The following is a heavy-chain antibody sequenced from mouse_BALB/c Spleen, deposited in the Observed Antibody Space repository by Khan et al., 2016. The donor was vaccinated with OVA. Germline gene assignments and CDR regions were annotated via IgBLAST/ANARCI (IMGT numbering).Heavy chain of an antibody. CDR3: GRDGAYHRNGGWFAY. J-gene: IGHJ3*01. CDR2: INPSNGYT. D-gene: IGHD2-14*01. V-gene: IGHV1-4*01. Sequence: QVQLKQSGAELARPGASVKMSCKASGYTFTSYTIHWIKLRPGQGLEWIGFINPSNGYTNYNQKFKDKATLTADKSSTTVYMQLSSLTSDDSAVEYCGRDGAYHRNGGWFAYWGQGTLVTVSA. CDR1: GYTFTSYT.